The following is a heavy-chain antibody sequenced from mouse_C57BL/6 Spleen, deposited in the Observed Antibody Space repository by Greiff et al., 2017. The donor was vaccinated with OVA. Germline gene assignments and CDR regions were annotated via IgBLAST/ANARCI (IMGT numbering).Heavy chain of an antibody. J-gene: IGHJ1*03. Sequence: QVQLQQPGTELVKPGASVKLSCKASGYTFTSYWMHWVKQRPGQGLEWIGNINPSNGGTNYNEKFKSKATLTVDKSSSTAYMQLSSLTSEDSAVYYCARSGLYYDYDWYCDVWGTGTTVTVSS. CDR2: INPSNGGT. CDR3: ARSGLYYDYDWYCDV. D-gene: IGHD2-4*01. CDR1: GYTFTSYW. V-gene: IGHV1-53*01.